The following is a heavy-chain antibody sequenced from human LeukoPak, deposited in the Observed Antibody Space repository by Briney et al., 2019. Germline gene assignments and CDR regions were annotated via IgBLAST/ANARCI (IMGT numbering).Heavy chain of an antibody. CDR2: ISYDGSNK. J-gene: IGHJ6*02. Sequence: GGSLRLSCAASGFTFSSYAMHWVRQAPGKGLEWVAVISYDGSNKYYADSVKGRFTISRDNSKNTLYLQMSSLRAEDTAVYYCARAPITMVRGVIAYYYYGMDVWGQGTTVTVSS. CDR1: GFTFSSYA. V-gene: IGHV3-30-3*01. CDR3: ARAPITMVRGVIAYYYYGMDV. D-gene: IGHD3-10*01.